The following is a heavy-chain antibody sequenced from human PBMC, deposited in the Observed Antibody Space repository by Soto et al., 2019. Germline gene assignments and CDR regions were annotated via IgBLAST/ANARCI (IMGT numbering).Heavy chain of an antibody. CDR3: ATKLGFTWLTYFAL. J-gene: IGHJ2*01. CDR1: GYKFTDHR. Sequence: ASVKVSCKTSGYKFTDHRIHWVRQAPGQGLEWMGWIAPNNRNTHYVPKFKGRVTMTSDTSTSTAHMELAELTSDDTAVYFCATKLGFTWLTYFALSGRGTLVTVS. V-gene: IGHV1-2*02. D-gene: IGHD3-22*01. CDR2: IAPNNRNT.